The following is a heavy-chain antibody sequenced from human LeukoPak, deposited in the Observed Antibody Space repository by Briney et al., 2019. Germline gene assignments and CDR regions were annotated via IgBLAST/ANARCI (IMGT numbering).Heavy chain of an antibody. CDR3: ARDGDY. V-gene: IGHV4-59*01. CDR1: GVSISTYY. CDR2: VYNSGST. J-gene: IGHJ4*02. Sequence: SETLSLTCTVSGVSISTYYWSWIRQPPGKGLEWIGYVYNSGSTNYNPSLKSRVTISVDTSKNQFSLKLSSVTAADTAIYYCARDGDYWGQGTLVTVSS.